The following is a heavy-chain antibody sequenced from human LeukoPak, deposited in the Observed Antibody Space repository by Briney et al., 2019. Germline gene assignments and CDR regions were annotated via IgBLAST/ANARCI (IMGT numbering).Heavy chain of an antibody. Sequence: GGSLRLSCAASGFTFSSYAMHWVRQAPGKGLEWVAVISYDGSNKYYADSVKGRFTTSRDNSKNTLYLQMYSLRAEDTAVYYCARDRGYSYGDFDYWGQGTLVTVSS. CDR3: ARDRGYSYGDFDY. J-gene: IGHJ4*02. V-gene: IGHV3-30-3*01. CDR2: ISYDGSNK. D-gene: IGHD5-18*01. CDR1: GFTFSSYA.